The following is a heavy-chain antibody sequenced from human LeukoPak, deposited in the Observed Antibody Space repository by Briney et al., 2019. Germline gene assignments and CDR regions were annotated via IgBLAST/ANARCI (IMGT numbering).Heavy chain of an antibody. D-gene: IGHD6-13*01. CDR2: ISSSGSTI. Sequence: GGSLRLSCAASGFTFSDYYMSWIRQAPGKGLEWISSISSSGSTIYYGDSVKGRFTISRDDAKNSLYLQMNSLRAEDTAVYYCARFIAAPYYFDYWGRGTLVTVSS. CDR3: ARFIAAPYYFDY. V-gene: IGHV3-11*04. CDR1: GFTFSDYY. J-gene: IGHJ4*02.